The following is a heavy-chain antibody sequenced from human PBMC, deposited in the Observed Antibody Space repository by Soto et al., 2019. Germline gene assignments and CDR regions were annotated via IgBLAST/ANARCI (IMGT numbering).Heavy chain of an antibody. J-gene: IGHJ4*02. CDR3: ARGLQPGGFGGKPSYYFDY. Sequence: SETLSLTCAVYGGSFSGYYWSWIRQPPGKGLEWIGEINHSGSTNYNPSLKSRVTISVDTSKNQFSLKLSSVTAADTAVYYCARGLQPGGFGGKPSYYFDYWGQGTLVTVSS. CDR2: INHSGST. D-gene: IGHD3-10*01. V-gene: IGHV4-34*01. CDR1: GGSFSGYY.